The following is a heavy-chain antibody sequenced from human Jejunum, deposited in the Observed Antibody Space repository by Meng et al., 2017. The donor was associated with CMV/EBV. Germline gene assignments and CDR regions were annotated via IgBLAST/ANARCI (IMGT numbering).Heavy chain of an antibody. Sequence: FAFSAYEMNWVRQTPGKGLEWISYIGQSDSTTYYADSVKGRFTISRDNVKNSLYLLMESLRPEDTAVYYCARGGSGSYFLRYFDYFGQGALVTVSS. D-gene: IGHD2/OR15-2a*01. J-gene: IGHJ4*02. CDR3: ARGGSGSYFLRYFDY. CDR2: IGQSDSTT. V-gene: IGHV3-48*03. CDR1: FAFSAYE.